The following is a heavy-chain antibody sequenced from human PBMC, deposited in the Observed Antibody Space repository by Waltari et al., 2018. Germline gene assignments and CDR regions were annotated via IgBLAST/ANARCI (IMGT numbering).Heavy chain of an antibody. J-gene: IGHJ3*02. Sequence: QVQLQESGPGLVKPSQTLSLTCTVSGGSISSGSYYWSWIRQPAGKGLEWIGRIYTSGSTNYNPSLKSRVTISVDTSKNQFSLKLSSVTAADTAVYYCARSPFGVVSAHAFDIWGQGTMVTVSS. CDR2: IYTSGST. CDR1: GGSISSGSYY. CDR3: ARSPFGVVSAHAFDI. V-gene: IGHV4-61*02. D-gene: IGHD3-3*01.